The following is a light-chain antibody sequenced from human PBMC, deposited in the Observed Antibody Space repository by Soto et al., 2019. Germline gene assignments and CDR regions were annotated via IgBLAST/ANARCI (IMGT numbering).Light chain of an antibody. CDR2: DAS. CDR1: QSIGSY. J-gene: IGKJ1*01. V-gene: IGKV3-15*01. CDR3: QQYNNWPPPCT. Sequence: EIVLTQSPATLSLSLGGRATLSCRAIQSIGSYLAWYQQKPGQAPRLLIYDASARATGIPDRFSGSGFGTEFTLTITSLQSEDFALYYCQQYNNWPPPCTFGQGTKVDIK.